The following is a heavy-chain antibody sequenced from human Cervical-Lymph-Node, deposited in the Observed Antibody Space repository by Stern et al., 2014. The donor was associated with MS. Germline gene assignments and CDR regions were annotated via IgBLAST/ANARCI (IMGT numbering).Heavy chain of an antibody. CDR1: GHSLTYYW. Sequence: EVQLVESGAEVKKPGESLQISCQGSGHSLTYYWIAWVRQVPGKGLEWMGSVYFGDAEKNYSPPFQGQVTMSADKSTDTAYLQWNSLKASDTAMYYCGRYTISSTLYWLSSWGQGTLVTVSS. D-gene: IGHD2-8*02. CDR3: GRYTISSTLYWLSS. CDR2: VYFGDAEK. J-gene: IGHJ5*02. V-gene: IGHV5-51*03.